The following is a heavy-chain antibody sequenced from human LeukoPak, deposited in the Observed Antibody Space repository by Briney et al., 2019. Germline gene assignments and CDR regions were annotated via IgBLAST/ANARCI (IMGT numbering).Heavy chain of an antibody. V-gene: IGHV3-48*04. D-gene: IGHD3-16*01. J-gene: IGHJ4*02. CDR3: ARVIGSYGDSAY. CDR1: GFKFSSFS. Sequence: GGSLRLSCTASGFKFSSFSMNWARQAPGKGLEWLSYISSTSSAIYYADSVKGRFTISRDNAKNSLYLQIDSLRAEDTAIYYCARVIGSYGDSAYWGQGTLVTVSS. CDR2: ISSTSSAI.